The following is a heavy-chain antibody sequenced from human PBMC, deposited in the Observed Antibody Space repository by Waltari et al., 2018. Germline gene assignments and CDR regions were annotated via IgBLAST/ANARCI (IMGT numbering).Heavy chain of an antibody. CDR3: ARSGQQWLVRHFDY. J-gene: IGHJ4*02. D-gene: IGHD6-19*01. CDR1: GYTFTGYY. CDR2: INAGNGNT. Sequence: QVQLVQSGAEVKKPGASVKVSCKASGYTFTGYYMHWVRQAPGQGLEWMGRINAGNGNTKYSQKFQGRVTITRNTSASTAYMELSSLRSEDTAVYYCARSGQQWLVRHFDYWGQGTLVTVSS. V-gene: IGHV1-3*01.